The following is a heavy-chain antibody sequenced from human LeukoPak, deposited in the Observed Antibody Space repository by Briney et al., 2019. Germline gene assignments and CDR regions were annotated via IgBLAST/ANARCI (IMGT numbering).Heavy chain of an antibody. J-gene: IGHJ4*02. D-gene: IGHD5-18*01. CDR3: SKGDDRYGFDY. V-gene: IGHV3-43*01. CDR1: GFTFSSYA. Sequence: GGSLRLSCAASGFTFSSYAMSWVRQAPGKALEWVSLITWDGQNIEYQDSVKGRFTISRDNSENSLYLQMKSLKTEDTALYFCSKGDDRYGFDYWGQGTLVTVSS. CDR2: ITWDGQNI.